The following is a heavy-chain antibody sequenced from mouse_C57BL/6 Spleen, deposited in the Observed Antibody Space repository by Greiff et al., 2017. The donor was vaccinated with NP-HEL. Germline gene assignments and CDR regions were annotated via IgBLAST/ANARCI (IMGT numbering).Heavy chain of an antibody. Sequence: QVQLKESGAELVKPGASVKLSCKASGYTFTEYTIHWVKQRSGQGLEWIGWFYPGSGSIKYNEKFKDKATLTADKSSSTVYMELSRLTSEDSAVYFCARHDHYYGSSYDAMDYWGQGTSVTVSS. D-gene: IGHD1-1*01. V-gene: IGHV1-62-2*01. CDR3: ARHDHYYGSSYDAMDY. CDR2: FYPGSGSI. CDR1: GYTFTEYT. J-gene: IGHJ4*01.